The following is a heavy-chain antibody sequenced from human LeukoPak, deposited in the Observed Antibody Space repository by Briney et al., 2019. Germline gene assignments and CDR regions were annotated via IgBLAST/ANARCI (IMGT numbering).Heavy chain of an antibody. D-gene: IGHD5-12*01. Sequence: PSETLSLTCAVYGGSFTDYYWSWIRQTPGKGLEWIGEVNHSGTTNYNPSLKSRVTISVDTSKNQVSLKVTSVTAADTALYYCARAYNGYDYPWGQGTLVTVSS. V-gene: IGHV4-34*01. CDR2: VNHSGTT. J-gene: IGHJ5*02. CDR3: ARAYNGYDYP. CDR1: GGSFTDYY.